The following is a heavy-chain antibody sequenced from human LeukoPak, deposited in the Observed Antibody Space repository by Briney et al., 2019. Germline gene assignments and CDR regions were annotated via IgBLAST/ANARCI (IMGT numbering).Heavy chain of an antibody. Sequence: GGSLRLSCAASGFTFRNYAMTWVRQAPGRGLEWVSGISGSGGSSYYADSMKGRFTISRDNSKNTLYLQMNSLRAEDTAVYYCAKEPSWIVVDILDHWGQGTLVTVSS. D-gene: IGHD3-22*01. V-gene: IGHV3-23*01. CDR1: GFTFRNYA. CDR3: AKEPSWIVVDILDH. J-gene: IGHJ4*02. CDR2: ISGSGGSS.